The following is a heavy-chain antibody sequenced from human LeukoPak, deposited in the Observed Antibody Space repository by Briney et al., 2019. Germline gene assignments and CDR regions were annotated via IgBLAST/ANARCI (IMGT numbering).Heavy chain of an antibody. CDR2: ISSSSSYI. CDR1: GFTFRSYN. J-gene: IGHJ4*02. CDR3: ARGASRADY. Sequence: GGSLRLSCAASGFTFRSYNMNWVRQAPGKRPEWVSSISSSSSYIYYADSVKGRFTISRDNARNSLYLQMNSLRAEDTALYYCARGASRADYWGQGTLVTVSS. V-gene: IGHV3-21*01.